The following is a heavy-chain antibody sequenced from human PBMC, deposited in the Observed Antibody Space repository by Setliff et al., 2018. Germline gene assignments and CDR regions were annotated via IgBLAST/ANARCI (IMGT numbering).Heavy chain of an antibody. CDR1: GFTFSSYW. J-gene: IGHJ5*02. CDR3: ARDPSYYGSGSYYNRYNWFGP. V-gene: IGHV3-7*01. D-gene: IGHD3-10*01. CDR2: IKQDGSEK. Sequence: GGSLRLSCAASGFTFSSYWMTWVRQAPGKGLEWVANIKQDGSEKYYVDSVKGRSTISRDNAKNSLYLQMNSLRAEDTAVYYCARDPSYYGSGSYYNRYNWFGPWGQGTLVTVSS.